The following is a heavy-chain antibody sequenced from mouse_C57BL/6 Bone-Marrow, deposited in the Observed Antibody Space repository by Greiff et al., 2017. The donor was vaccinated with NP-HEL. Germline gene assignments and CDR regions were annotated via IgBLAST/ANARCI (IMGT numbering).Heavy chain of an antibody. D-gene: IGHD3-2*01. CDR2: ISDGGSYT. CDR3: ARDRQSWFAY. J-gene: IGHJ3*01. Sequence: EVHLVESGGGLVKPGGSLKLSCAASGFTFSSYAMSWVRQTPEKRLEWVATISDGGSYTYYPDNVKGRFTITRDNAKNNLYLQMSQLKSEDTAMYYCARDRQSWFAYWGQGTLVTVSA. V-gene: IGHV5-4*01. CDR1: GFTFSSYA.